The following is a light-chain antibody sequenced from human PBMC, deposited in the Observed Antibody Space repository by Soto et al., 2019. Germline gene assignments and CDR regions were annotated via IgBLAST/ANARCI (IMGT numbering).Light chain of an antibody. Sequence: EIVMTQSPATLSVSPGERATLSCRASQSVGSSLAWYQQEPGQAPRLLMYGASTRATGIPARFSGSGSGTEFTLTISSLQSEDFAVYFCQQYKNWPPITFGQGTRLEIK. J-gene: IGKJ5*01. V-gene: IGKV3-15*01. CDR2: GAS. CDR1: QSVGSS. CDR3: QQYKNWPPIT.